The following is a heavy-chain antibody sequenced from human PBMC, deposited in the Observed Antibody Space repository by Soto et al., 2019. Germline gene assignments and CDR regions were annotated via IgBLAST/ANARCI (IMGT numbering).Heavy chain of an antibody. CDR1: GYTFSNFA. Sequence: QVQLVQSGAEVKKPGASVKVSCKASGYTFSNFAMHWVRQAPGQRLEWMGWINPGNGNTKYSQTFQGRVTITRDTSASTAYMELSSLRSEDKAVYYCARAVARGVKTIYYYCGMDVWGQGTTVTVSS. CDR3: ARAVARGVKTIYYYCGMDV. J-gene: IGHJ6*02. V-gene: IGHV1-3*01. CDR2: INPGNGNT. D-gene: IGHD3-10*01.